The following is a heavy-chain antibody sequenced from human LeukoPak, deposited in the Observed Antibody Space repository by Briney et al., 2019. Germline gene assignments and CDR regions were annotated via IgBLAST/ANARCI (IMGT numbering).Heavy chain of an antibody. Sequence: SETLSLTCTVSGGSISSSSYYWGWIRQPPGKGLEWIGSIYYSGSTYYNPSLKSRVTVSVDTSKNQFSLKLSSVTAADTAVYYCARRLVRGIHPSYYYYYMDVWGKGTTVTISS. CDR1: GGSISSSSYY. CDR3: ARRLVRGIHPSYYYYYMDV. J-gene: IGHJ6*03. V-gene: IGHV4-39*01. CDR2: IYYSGST. D-gene: IGHD3-10*01.